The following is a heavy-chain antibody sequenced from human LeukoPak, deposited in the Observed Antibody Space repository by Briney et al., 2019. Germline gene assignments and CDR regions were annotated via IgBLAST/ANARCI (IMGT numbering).Heavy chain of an antibody. J-gene: IGHJ6*04. V-gene: IGHV3-21*01. CDR1: GCTFSCYS. CDR2: ISSSSSYI. D-gene: IGHD6-19*01. Sequence: GGSLRLSCAASGCTFSCYSMNWVRQAPGKGLEWVSSISSSSSYIYYADSEKGRFTIYRDNAKNSLYLQMNSLRAEDTAVYYCARAGAVANYGMDVWGKGTTVTVSS. CDR3: ARAGAVANYGMDV.